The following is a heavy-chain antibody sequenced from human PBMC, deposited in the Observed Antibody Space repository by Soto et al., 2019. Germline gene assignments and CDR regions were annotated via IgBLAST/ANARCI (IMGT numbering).Heavy chain of an antibody. CDR2: IIPIFGTA. CDR3: ARCICGQDRGTVYCYGMDV. J-gene: IGHJ6*04. Sequence: ASVKVSCKASGGTFSSYAISWVRQAPGQGLEWMGGIIPIFGTANYAQKFQGRVTITADESTSTAYMELSSLRSEDTAVYYCARCICGQDRGTVYCYGMDVWGKGTTVTVSS. D-gene: IGHD2-8*01. CDR1: GGTFSSYA. V-gene: IGHV1-69*13.